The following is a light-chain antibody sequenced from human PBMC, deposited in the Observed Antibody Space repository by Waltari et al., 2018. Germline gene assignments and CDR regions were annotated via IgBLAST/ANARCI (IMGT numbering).Light chain of an antibody. V-gene: IGKV2-40*01. CDR1: QSLVDRADGNTY. J-gene: IGKJ4*01. CDR3: MQRMEFPLT. CDR2: MVS. Sequence: VVLTQTPLSLPVTLGEPASISCTSSQSLVDRADGNTYLDWFLQKPGTSPQGLIFMVSHRASGVPDRFSGSGSGSDFTLQISRVEADDVGIYYCMQRMEFPLTFGGGTKVEIK.